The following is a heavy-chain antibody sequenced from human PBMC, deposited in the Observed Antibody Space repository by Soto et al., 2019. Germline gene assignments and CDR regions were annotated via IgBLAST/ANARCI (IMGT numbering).Heavy chain of an antibody. Sequence: EVQLVESGGGLVQPGRSLRLSCAASGFTFDDYAMHWVRQAPGKGLEWVSGISWNSGTIGYADSVKGRFTISRDNAKNSLNLQMHSLRAEDTALYYCAKVRVVLLWFGDLVPWGQGTLVTVSS. CDR3: AKVRVVLLWFGDLVP. CDR1: GFTFDDYA. J-gene: IGHJ5*02. V-gene: IGHV3-9*01. D-gene: IGHD3-10*01. CDR2: ISWNSGTI.